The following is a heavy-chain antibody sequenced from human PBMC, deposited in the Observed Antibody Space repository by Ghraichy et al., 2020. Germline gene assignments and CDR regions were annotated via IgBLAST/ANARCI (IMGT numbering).Heavy chain of an antibody. D-gene: IGHD3-22*01. CDR2: IYYSGNT. Sequence: SQTLSLTCTVSGGSVSSSSHYWGWIRQPPGKGLEWIGSIYYSGNTYYNPSLKSRVTISVDTSKNQFSLKLSSAADTAVYYCASLDTSGYLDFWGQGTLVTVSS. CDR3: ASLDTSGYLDF. V-gene: IGHV4-39*01. CDR1: GGSVSSSSHY. J-gene: IGHJ4*02.